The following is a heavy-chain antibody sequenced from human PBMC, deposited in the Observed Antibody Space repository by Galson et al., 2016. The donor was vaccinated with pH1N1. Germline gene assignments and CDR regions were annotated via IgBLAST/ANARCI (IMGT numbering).Heavy chain of an antibody. D-gene: IGHD3-10*01. Sequence: SVKVSCKAAGYSFTNYGIHWVRQAPGQGLEWMGWISPYNGNANYAENFQGRVTITTDTSTNTVYMEMGSLTSHDTAVFYCARDQAAYYIGWDDPSPTFDYWGQGTLVTVSS. CDR3: ARDQAAYYIGWDDPSPTFDY. V-gene: IGHV1-18*01. CDR1: GYSFTNYG. CDR2: ISPYNGNA. J-gene: IGHJ4*02.